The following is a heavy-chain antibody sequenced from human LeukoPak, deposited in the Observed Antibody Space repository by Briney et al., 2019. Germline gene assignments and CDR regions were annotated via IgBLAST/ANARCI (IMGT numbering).Heavy chain of an antibody. CDR3: ARLMVPVIFLNYYGMDV. CDR1: GYSFTNYW. J-gene: IGHJ6*02. CDR2: IYPGDSDT. D-gene: IGHD2-15*01. Sequence: PGESLKISCKGSGYSFTNYWIGWVRQMPGKGLEWMGIIYPGDSDTRYSPSFQGQVTISADKSISTAYLQWSSLKASDTAMYYCARLMVPVIFLNYYGMDVWGQGTTVTVSS. V-gene: IGHV5-51*01.